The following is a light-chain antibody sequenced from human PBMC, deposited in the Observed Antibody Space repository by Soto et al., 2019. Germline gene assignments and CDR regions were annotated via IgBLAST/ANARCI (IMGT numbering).Light chain of an antibody. CDR3: QQYSGSPPWT. Sequence: EIVLTQSPGTLSLSPGERATLSCRASESVISNYLAWYQQKPGQAPSLLINGASNRATGIPDRFSGSGSGTDFTLTTSRLEPEDFAVYYCQQYSGSPPWTFGQGTKVEIK. CDR2: GAS. CDR1: ESVISNY. J-gene: IGKJ1*01. V-gene: IGKV3-20*01.